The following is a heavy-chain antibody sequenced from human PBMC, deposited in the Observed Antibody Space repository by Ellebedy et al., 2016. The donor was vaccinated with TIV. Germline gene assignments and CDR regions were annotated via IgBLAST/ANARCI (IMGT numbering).Heavy chain of an antibody. Sequence: GGSLRLSXAASGLTFSSSAMSWVRQAPGGGLEWVSFSSGDGYSTYYADSVKGRYTISRDDSKSTVFLHMSGLRAEDTAIYYCAKNAYGSRSHFVFQYWGQGALVTVSS. D-gene: IGHD3-10*01. CDR3: AKNAYGSRSHFVFQY. CDR2: SSGDGYST. CDR1: GLTFSSSA. J-gene: IGHJ4*02. V-gene: IGHV3-23*01.